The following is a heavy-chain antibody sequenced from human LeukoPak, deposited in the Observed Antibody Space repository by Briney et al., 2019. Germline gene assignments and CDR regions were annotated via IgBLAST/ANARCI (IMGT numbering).Heavy chain of an antibody. Sequence: SETLSLTCSVSGYSISSGYYWSWNRQPPGKGLEWIGEINHSGSTNYNPSLKSRVTISVDTSKNQFSLKLSSVTAADTAVYYCARAYSSSVGYWGQGTLVTVSS. D-gene: IGHD6-6*01. V-gene: IGHV4-34*01. CDR3: ARAYSSSVGY. J-gene: IGHJ4*02. CDR2: INHSGST. CDR1: GYSISSGYY.